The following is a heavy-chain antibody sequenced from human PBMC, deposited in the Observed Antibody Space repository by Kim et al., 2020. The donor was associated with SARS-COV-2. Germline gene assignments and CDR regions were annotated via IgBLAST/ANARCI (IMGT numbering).Heavy chain of an antibody. Sequence: SVKVSCKASGGTFSSYTISWVRQAPGQGLEWMGRIIPILGIANYAQKFQGRVTITADKSTSTAYMELSSLRSEDTAVYYCARVGYYGSGSYYNGTFDYWGQGTLVTVSS. CDR2: IIPILGIA. D-gene: IGHD3-10*01. CDR3: ARVGYYGSGSYYNGTFDY. V-gene: IGHV1-69*02. J-gene: IGHJ4*02. CDR1: GGTFSSYT.